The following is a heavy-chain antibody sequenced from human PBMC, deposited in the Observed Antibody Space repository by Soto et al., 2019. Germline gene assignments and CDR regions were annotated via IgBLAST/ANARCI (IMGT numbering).Heavy chain of an antibody. Sequence: PGESLKISCKGSGYSFTSYWIGWVRQMPGKGLEWMGIIYPGDSDTRYSPSFQGQVTISADKSISTAYLQWSSLKASDTAMYYCAGGGVRLCITRTREYYGMYFWGQGTTVPVSS. CDR3: AGGGVRLCITRTREYYGMYF. D-gene: IGHD3-10*01. J-gene: IGHJ6*02. CDR2: IYPGDSDT. V-gene: IGHV5-51*01. CDR1: GYSFTSYW.